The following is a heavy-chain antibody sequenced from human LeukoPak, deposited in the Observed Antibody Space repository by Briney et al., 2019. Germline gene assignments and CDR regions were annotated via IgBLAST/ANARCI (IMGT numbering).Heavy chain of an antibody. CDR1: GGSFSGYY. Sequence: SETLSLTCAVYGGSFSGYYWSWIRQPPGKGLEWIGEINHSGSTNYNPSLKSRVTISVDTSKNQFSLKLSSVTAADTAVYYCASWGGYYYYYYMDVWGKGTTVTVSS. J-gene: IGHJ6*03. V-gene: IGHV4-34*01. D-gene: IGHD3-16*01. CDR2: INHSGST. CDR3: ASWGGYYYYYYMDV.